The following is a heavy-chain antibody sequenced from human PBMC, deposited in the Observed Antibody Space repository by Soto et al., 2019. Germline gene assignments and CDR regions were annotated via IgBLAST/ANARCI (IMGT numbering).Heavy chain of an antibody. CDR2: ISTYSGDT. V-gene: IGHV1-18*01. J-gene: IGHJ5*02. CDR3: ARHHGPTTSEKWFDP. CDR1: GYTFFTYD. Sequence: QVHLVQSGVEVKTPGASVRVSCQASGYTFFTYDISWVRQAPGQGLEWMGWISTYSGDTKYAQKFQGRVTMTTDTSTTRAYLELRCLRSDDTAVYYCARHHGPTTSEKWFDPWGQGTLVTVSS. D-gene: IGHD5-12*01.